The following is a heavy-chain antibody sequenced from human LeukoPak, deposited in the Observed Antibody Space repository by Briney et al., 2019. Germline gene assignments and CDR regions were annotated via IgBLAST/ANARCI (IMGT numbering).Heavy chain of an antibody. J-gene: IGHJ5*02. CDR1: GGTFSSYA. D-gene: IGHD5-18*01. V-gene: IGHV1-69*05. CDR3: ARGHYYVDTAMVNYNWFDP. Sequence: SVKVSCKASGGTFSSYAISWVRQAPGQGLEWMGGIIPIFGTANYAQKFQGRVTITTDESTSTAYMELSSLGSEDTAVYYCARGHYYVDTAMVNYNWFDPWGQGTLVTVSS. CDR2: IIPIFGTA.